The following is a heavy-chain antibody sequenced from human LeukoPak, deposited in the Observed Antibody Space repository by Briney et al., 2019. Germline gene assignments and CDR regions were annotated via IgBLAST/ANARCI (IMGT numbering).Heavy chain of an antibody. CDR3: AKALYYYDSSAFDY. V-gene: IGHV3-9*01. Sequence: GGSLRLSCAASGFTFDDYAMHWVRQAPGKGLEWVSGISWNSGNIGYADSVKGRFTISRDNAKNSLYLQMNSLRAEDTALYYCAKALYYYDSSAFDYWGQGTLVTVSS. J-gene: IGHJ4*02. CDR1: GFTFDDYA. CDR2: ISWNSGNI. D-gene: IGHD3-22*01.